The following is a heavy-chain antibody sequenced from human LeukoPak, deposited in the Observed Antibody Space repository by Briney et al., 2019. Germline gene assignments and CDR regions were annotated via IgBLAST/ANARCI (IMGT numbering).Heavy chain of an antibody. CDR3: AKDRRLWFGDLSGAFDI. J-gene: IGHJ3*02. D-gene: IGHD3-10*01. Sequence: GGSLRLSCAASGFTFSSYAMSWVRQAPGKGLEWVSAISGSGGSTYYADSVKGRFTISRDNSKNTLYLQMNSLRAEDTAVYYCAKDRRLWFGDLSGAFDIWGQGTMVTVSS. CDR1: GFTFSSYA. V-gene: IGHV3-23*01. CDR2: ISGSGGST.